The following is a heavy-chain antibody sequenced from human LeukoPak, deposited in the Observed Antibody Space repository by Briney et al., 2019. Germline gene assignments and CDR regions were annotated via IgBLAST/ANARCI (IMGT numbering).Heavy chain of an antibody. Sequence: GGSLRLSCAASGFAFSGSAMHWVRQASGKGLEWVGRIRSKANSYATAYAASVKGRFTISRDDSKNTAYLQMNSLKTEDTAVYYCTRLPIVAAPLDDYWGQGALVTVSS. CDR2: IRSKANSYAT. J-gene: IGHJ4*02. D-gene: IGHD6-13*01. V-gene: IGHV3-73*01. CDR1: GFAFSGSA. CDR3: TRLPIVAAPLDDY.